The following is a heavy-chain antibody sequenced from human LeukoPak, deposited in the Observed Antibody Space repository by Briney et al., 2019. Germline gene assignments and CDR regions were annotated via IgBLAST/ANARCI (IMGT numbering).Heavy chain of an antibody. Sequence: GESLKISCKGSGHSFTTYWIGWVRQMPGKGLEWMGIIYPGDSDTRYSPSFQGQVTISADRAINTAYLQWSSLKASDTAMYYCARHSVPTYYYDSTASRAADYWGQGTLVTVSS. D-gene: IGHD3-22*01. CDR3: ARHSVPTYYYDSTASRAADY. V-gene: IGHV5-51*01. CDR1: GHSFTTYW. J-gene: IGHJ4*02. CDR2: IYPGDSDT.